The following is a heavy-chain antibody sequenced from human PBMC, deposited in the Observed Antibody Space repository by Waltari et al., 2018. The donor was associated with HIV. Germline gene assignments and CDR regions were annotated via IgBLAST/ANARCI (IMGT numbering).Heavy chain of an antibody. CDR1: GYSISTGSY. CDR3: ARCAGGDYDSSGYYPDF. CDR2: IYQSGST. V-gene: IGHV4-38-2*01. D-gene: IGHD3-22*01. J-gene: IGHJ4*02. Sequence: QVQLQESGPGLVTPSETVSLICAVSGYSISTGSYWGWIRQHPGKGLEWIGNIYQSGSTYYSPSLNSRVTISVDTSKNQFSLKLSSVTAADTAVYYCARCAGGDYDSSGYYPDFWGQGTLVTVSS.